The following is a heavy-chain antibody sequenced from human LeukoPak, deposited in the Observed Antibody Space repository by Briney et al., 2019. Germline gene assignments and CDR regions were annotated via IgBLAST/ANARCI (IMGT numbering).Heavy chain of an antibody. CDR3: ARRSVPEKTSPSTFDI. V-gene: IGHV5-51*01. J-gene: IGHJ3*02. D-gene: IGHD4-11*01. Sequence: GASLKISCKGSGYSFTNYWIGWVRQMPGKGLEWMGIIYPGDSDTKYSPSFQGQVTISADKSISTAYLQWSSLKASDTAMYYCARRSVPEKTSPSTFDIWGQGTMVTVSS. CDR1: GYSFTNYW. CDR2: IYPGDSDT.